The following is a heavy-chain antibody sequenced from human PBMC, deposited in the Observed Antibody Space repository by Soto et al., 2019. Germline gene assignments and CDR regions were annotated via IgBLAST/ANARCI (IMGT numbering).Heavy chain of an antibody. D-gene: IGHD6-13*01. CDR3: ARDFTPGRAAAGEPYGENFRFQH. Sequence: ASVKVSCKASGYTFTGYYMHWVRQAPGQGLEWMGWINPNSGGTNYAQKFQGWVTMTRDTSISTAYMELSRLRSDDTAVYYCARDFTPGRAAAGEPYGENFRFQHSGQGTQVTVSS. CDR1: GYTFTGYY. V-gene: IGHV1-2*04. CDR2: INPNSGGT. J-gene: IGHJ1*01.